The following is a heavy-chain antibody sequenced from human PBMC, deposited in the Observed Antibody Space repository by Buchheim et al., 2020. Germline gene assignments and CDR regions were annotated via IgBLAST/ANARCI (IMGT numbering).Heavy chain of an antibody. CDR2: IKQDESEK. CDR3: ARDNSNYYDSSGYSYYYGMDV. J-gene: IGHJ6*02. CDR1: GFTFSSYW. Sequence: EVQVVEYGGGLVQPGASLRLSCAASGFTFSSYWMSWVRQAPGKGLEWVANIKQDESEKFYVDSVQGRFTISRDNAKNSLYLQMNSLRAEDTAVYYCARDNSNYYDSSGYSYYYGMDVWGQGTT. V-gene: IGHV3-7*01. D-gene: IGHD3-22*01.